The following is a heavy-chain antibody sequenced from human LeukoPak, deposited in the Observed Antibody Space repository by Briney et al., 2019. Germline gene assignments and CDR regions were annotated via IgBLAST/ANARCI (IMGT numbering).Heavy chain of an antibody. D-gene: IGHD7-27*01. CDR2: INPSSGGT. CDR1: GYSFTSYY. Sequence: GASVKVSCKASGYSFTSYYVHWVRQAPGQGLEWMGRINPSSGGTNYAQKFQGRVTMTRDTSITTAYMGLSSLRSDDTAVYYCARETGGSFEYFDYWGQGTLVTVSS. V-gene: IGHV1-2*06. J-gene: IGHJ4*02. CDR3: ARETGGSFEYFDY.